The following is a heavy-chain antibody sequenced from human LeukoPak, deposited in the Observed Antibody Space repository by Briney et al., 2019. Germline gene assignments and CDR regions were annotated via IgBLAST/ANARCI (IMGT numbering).Heavy chain of an antibody. D-gene: IGHD4-17*01. V-gene: IGHV4-59*01. CDR2: IYYSGST. Sequence: SETLSHTCTVSGGSISSYYWSWIRQPPGKGLEWIGYIYYSGSTKYNPSLKSRVTISVDTSKNQFSLKLSSVTAADTAVYYCARGGTTVTPGLLWFDPWGQGTLVTVSS. CDR3: ARGGTTVTPGLLWFDP. CDR1: GGSISSYY. J-gene: IGHJ5*02.